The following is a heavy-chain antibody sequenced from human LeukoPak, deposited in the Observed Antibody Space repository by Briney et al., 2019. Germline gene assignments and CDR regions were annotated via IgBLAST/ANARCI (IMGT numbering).Heavy chain of an antibody. CDR1: GGSLSGYY. CDR2: IYYSGST. D-gene: IGHD4-17*01. CDR3: ARDQTTVTTWSAFDI. V-gene: IGHV4-59*01. Sequence: SETLSLTCAVYGGSLSGYYWSWIRQPPGKGLEWIGYIYYSGSTNYNPSLKSRVTISVDTSKNQFSLKLSSVTAADTAVYYCARDQTTVTTWSAFDIWGQGTMVTVSS. J-gene: IGHJ3*02.